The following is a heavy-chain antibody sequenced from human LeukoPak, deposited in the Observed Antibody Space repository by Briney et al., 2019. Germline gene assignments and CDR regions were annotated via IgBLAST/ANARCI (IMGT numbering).Heavy chain of an antibody. CDR1: GDSVSSNSAA. CDR3: ARSGERGSYSGLDV. Sequence: SQTLSLTCAISGDSVSSNSAAWNWIRQSSSRGLEWLVRTYYRSKWLNDYVVSVKSRITINADTSKNQFSLLLSSVTPEDTAVYYCARSGERGSYSGLDVWGQGTTVTVSS. D-gene: IGHD5-18*01. CDR2: TYYRSKWLN. V-gene: IGHV6-1*01. J-gene: IGHJ6*02.